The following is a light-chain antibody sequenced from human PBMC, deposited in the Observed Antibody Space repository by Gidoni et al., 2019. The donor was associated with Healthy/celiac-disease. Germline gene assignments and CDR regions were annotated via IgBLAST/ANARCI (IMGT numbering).Light chain of an antibody. J-gene: IGKJ1*01. CDR2: WAA. Sequence: DIVMTQSPDSLAVSLGERATINCKSSQSVLYSSNNKNYLAWYQQNPGQPPKLLIYWAASRESWVPDRFSGSGSGTDFTLTISSLQAEDAAVYYCRQYYSTPWTFGQGTKVEIK. V-gene: IGKV4-1*01. CDR1: QSVLYSSNNKNY. CDR3: RQYYSTPWT.